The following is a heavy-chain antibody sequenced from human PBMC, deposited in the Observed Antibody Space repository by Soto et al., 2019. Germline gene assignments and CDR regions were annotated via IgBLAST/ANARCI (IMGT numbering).Heavy chain of an antibody. Sequence: QVQLVESGGGVVQPGRSLRLSCAASGFTFSSYAMHWVRQAPGKGLEWVAVISYDGSNKYYADSVKGRFTISRDNSKNTLYLQMNSLRAEDTAVYYCARSYVEMATIPSSWGQGTLVTVSS. V-gene: IGHV3-30-3*01. J-gene: IGHJ5*02. CDR2: ISYDGSNK. CDR3: ARSYVEMATIPSS. CDR1: GFTFSSYA. D-gene: IGHD5-12*01.